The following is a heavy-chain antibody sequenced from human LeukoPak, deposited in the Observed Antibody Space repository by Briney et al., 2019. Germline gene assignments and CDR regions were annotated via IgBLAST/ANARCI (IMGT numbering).Heavy chain of an antibody. Sequence: GGSLRLSCATSGFTFSNYAVSWVRQAPGKGLEWVSSISGSGGTTYYADSVKGRFTISRDNSKNTLYLQMNSLRTEDTAVYYCAKDPYRASSGLVDYWGQGTLVTVSS. CDR3: AKDPYRASSGLVDY. CDR2: ISGSGGTT. J-gene: IGHJ4*02. D-gene: IGHD5-12*01. CDR1: GFTFSNYA. V-gene: IGHV3-23*01.